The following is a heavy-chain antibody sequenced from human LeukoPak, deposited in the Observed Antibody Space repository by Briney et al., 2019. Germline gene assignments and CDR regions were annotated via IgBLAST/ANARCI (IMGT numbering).Heavy chain of an antibody. CDR3: ARILAPYYYDSSGHYYFDY. D-gene: IGHD3-22*01. CDR1: GGSISSGDYY. CDR2: IYHSGST. V-gene: IGHV4-30-4*01. J-gene: IGHJ4*02. Sequence: SETLSLTCTVSGGSISSGDYYWGWIRQPPGKGLEWIGYIYHSGSTYYNPSLKGRGFISVDTSKNQFSLELSSVTAADTAVYYCARILAPYYYDSSGHYYFDYWGQGTLVTVSS.